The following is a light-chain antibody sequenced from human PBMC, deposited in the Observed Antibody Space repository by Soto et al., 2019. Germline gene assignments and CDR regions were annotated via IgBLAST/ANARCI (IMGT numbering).Light chain of an antibody. V-gene: IGLV1-40*01. J-gene: IGLJ2*01. Sequence: QSVLTQPPSVSGAPGQRLTISCTGSSSNIGAGYDVHWYQQLPGTAPKLLIYGNSNRPSGVPDRFSGYKSDTSASLAITGLQAEDEADYYCQSYDSSLSGVVFGGGTQLTVL. CDR1: SSNIGAGYD. CDR2: GNS. CDR3: QSYDSSLSGVV.